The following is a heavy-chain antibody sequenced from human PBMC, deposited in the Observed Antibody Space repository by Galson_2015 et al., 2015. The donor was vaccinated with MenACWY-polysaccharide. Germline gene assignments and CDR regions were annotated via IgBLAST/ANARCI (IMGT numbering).Heavy chain of an antibody. CDR2: ISYDGSNK. J-gene: IGHJ4*02. D-gene: IGHD1-7*01. CDR3: AKLEGELTAFDY. CDR1: GFTVSSNY. V-gene: IGHV3-30*18. Sequence: SLRLSCAASGFTVSSNYMSWVRQAPGKGLEWVAVISYDGSNKYYADSVKGRFTISRDNSKNTLYLQMNSLRAEDTAVYYCAKLEGELTAFDYWGQGALVTVSS.